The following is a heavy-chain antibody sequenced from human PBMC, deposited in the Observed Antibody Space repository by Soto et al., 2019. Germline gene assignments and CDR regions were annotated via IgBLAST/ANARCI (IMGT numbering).Heavy chain of an antibody. V-gene: IGHV1-18*01. CDR3: ARDQLGYCSSTSCYVGRSDAYYYGMDV. D-gene: IGHD2-2*01. Sequence: QVQLVQSGAEVKKPGASVKVSCKASGYTFTSYGISWVRQAPGQGLEWMGWISAYNGNTNYAQKLQGRVTMTTDTSTSTAYMELRSLRSDDTAVYYCARDQLGYCSSTSCYVGRSDAYYYGMDVWGQGTTVTVSS. CDR1: GYTFTSYG. CDR2: ISAYNGNT. J-gene: IGHJ6*02.